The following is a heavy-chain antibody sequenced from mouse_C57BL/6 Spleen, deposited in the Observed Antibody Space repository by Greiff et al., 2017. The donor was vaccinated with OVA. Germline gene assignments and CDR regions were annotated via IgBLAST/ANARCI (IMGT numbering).Heavy chain of an antibody. J-gene: IGHJ4*01. Sequence: VQLQQSGPELVKPGASVKISCKASGYTFTDYYMNWVKQSHGKGLEWIGDINPNNGGTSYNQKFKGKATLTVDKSSSTAYMELRSLTSEDSAVYYCARGDYGSSYDMDYWGQGTSVTVAS. D-gene: IGHD1-1*01. V-gene: IGHV1-26*01. CDR3: ARGDYGSSYDMDY. CDR1: GYTFTDYY. CDR2: INPNNGGT.